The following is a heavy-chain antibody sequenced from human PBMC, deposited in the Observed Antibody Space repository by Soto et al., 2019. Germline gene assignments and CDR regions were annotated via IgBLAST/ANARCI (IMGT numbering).Heavy chain of an antibody. D-gene: IGHD6-6*01. Sequence: GESLKISCKGSGYSFTSYWISWVRQMPGKGLEWMGRIDPSDSYTNYSPSFQCPVTISADKSISTAYLQWSSLKASDTAMYYCARRKKSSSSYYYYYGMDVWGQGTTVTVSS. V-gene: IGHV5-10-1*01. CDR1: GYSFTSYW. CDR3: ARRKKSSSSYYYYYGMDV. CDR2: IDPSDSYT. J-gene: IGHJ6*02.